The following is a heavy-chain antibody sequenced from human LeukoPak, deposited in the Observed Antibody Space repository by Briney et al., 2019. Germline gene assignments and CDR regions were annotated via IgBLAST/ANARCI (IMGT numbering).Heavy chain of an antibody. CDR2: ISAYNGNT. V-gene: IGHV1-18*01. J-gene: IGHJ6*02. CDR1: GYTFTSYG. CDR3: ARETGREYYYYGMDV. Sequence: ASVKVSCKASGYTFTSYGISWVRQAPGQGLEWMGWISAYNGNTNYAQKLQGRVTMTTDTSTSTAYMELRSLRSDDTAVYYCARETGREYYYYGMDVWGQGTTVTVSS. D-gene: IGHD5-24*01.